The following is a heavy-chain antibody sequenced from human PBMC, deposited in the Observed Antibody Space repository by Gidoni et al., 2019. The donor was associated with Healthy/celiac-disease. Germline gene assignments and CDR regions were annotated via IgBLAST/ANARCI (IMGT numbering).Heavy chain of an antibody. Sequence: QVQLVESGGGVVQPGRSLRISCAASGVTFSSYAMHWVRQAPGKGLEWVAVISYDGSNKYYADSVKGRFTISRDNSKNTLYLQMNSLRAEDTAVYYCATAAYYDYVWGSYRRSIGDYWGQGTLVTVSS. J-gene: IGHJ4*02. CDR1: GVTFSSYA. D-gene: IGHD3-16*02. CDR2: ISYDGSNK. V-gene: IGHV3-30*03. CDR3: ATAAYYDYVWGSYRRSIGDY.